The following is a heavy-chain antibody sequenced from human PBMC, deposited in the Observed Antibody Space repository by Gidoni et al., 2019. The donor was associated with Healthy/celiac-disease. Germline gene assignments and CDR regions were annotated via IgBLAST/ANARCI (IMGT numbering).Heavy chain of an antibody. CDR2: INHSGST. Sequence: VQLRQWGAGLLQPSETLSLTCAVYGGSVSGYYWSWIRQPPGKGLEWIGEINHSGSTNYNPALKSRVTISVDTSKNQFSLKRSSVTAADTAVYYCARDGYPPPVGYFDLWGRGTLVTVSS. D-gene: IGHD5-12*01. CDR1: GGSVSGYY. CDR3: ARDGYPPPVGYFDL. J-gene: IGHJ2*01. V-gene: IGHV4-34*01.